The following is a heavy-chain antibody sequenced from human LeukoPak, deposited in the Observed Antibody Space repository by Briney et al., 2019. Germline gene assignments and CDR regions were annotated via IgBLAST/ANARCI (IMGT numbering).Heavy chain of an antibody. CDR2: ISSSSSYI. V-gene: IGHV3-21*01. Sequence: PGGSLRLSCAASGFTFSSYGMNWVRQAPGKGLEWVSSISSSSSYIYYADSVKGRFTISRDNSKNSLYLQMNSLRAEDTAVYYCVRYLYDHESPIRGGDDAFDIWGQGAMVTVSS. CDR3: VRYLYDHESPIRGGDDAFDI. D-gene: IGHD3-10*01. J-gene: IGHJ3*02. CDR1: GFTFSSYG.